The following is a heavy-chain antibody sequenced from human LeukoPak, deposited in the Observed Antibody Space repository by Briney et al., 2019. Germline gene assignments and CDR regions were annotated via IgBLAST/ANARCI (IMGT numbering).Heavy chain of an antibody. CDR3: ARGKYYFDY. J-gene: IGHJ4*02. V-gene: IGHV4-59*01. CDR1: GGSTSSYS. Sequence: SETLSLTCTVSGGSTSSYSWSWIRQPPGKGLEWIGYIYYSGSTNYNPSLKSRVTISLDTPKNQFSLKLSSVTAADTAVYYCARGKYYFDYWGQGTLVTVSS. CDR2: IYYSGST.